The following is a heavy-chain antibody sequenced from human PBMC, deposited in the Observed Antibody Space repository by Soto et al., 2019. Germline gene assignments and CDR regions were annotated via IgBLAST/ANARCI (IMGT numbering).Heavy chain of an antibody. J-gene: IGHJ4*02. CDR1: GFTFSSYA. CDR3: ARNRISNGYFDY. Sequence: SGGSLRLSCAASGFTFSSYAMSWVRQAPGKGLEWVSAISGSGGSTYYADSVKGRFTISRDNSKNTLHLQMSSLRAEDTAMYYCARNRISNGYFDYWGQGTLVTVSS. V-gene: IGHV3-23*01. CDR2: ISGSGGST. D-gene: IGHD2-8*01.